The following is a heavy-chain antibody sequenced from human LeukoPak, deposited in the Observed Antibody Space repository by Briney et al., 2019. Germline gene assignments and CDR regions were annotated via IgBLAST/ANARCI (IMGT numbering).Heavy chain of an antibody. V-gene: IGHV3-74*01. CDR2: INIDGSST. D-gene: IGHD6-13*01. CDR3: ARASDQQLVLPRY. CDR1: VFTFSSYW. J-gene: IGHJ4*02. Sequence: PGGSLRPSCAASVFTFSSYWMHWVRQAPGKGLVWVSRINIDGSSTTYADSVEGRFTISRDNAKNTLFLQMNSLRTQDTAVYYCARASDQQLVLPRYWGQGTLVTVSS.